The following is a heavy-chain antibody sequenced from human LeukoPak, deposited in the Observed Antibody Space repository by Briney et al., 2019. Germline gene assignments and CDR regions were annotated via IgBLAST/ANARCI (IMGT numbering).Heavy chain of an antibody. D-gene: IGHD3-22*01. CDR1: GGSFSGYY. J-gene: IGHJ4*02. Sequence: SETLSLTCAVYGGSFSGYYWSWIRQPPGKGLEWIGEINHSGSTNFNPSLKSRVTISVDTSKNQFSLKLSSVTAADTAVYYCASVYDSSGYYPFWGQGTLVTVSS. CDR2: INHSGST. CDR3: ASVYDSSGYYPF. V-gene: IGHV4-34*01.